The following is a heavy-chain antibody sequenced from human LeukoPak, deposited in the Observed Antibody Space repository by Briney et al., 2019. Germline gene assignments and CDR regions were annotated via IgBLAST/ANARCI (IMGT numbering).Heavy chain of an antibody. CDR3: ARDTDIAAADDAFDI. CDR2: ISSSSSTI. J-gene: IGHJ3*02. Sequence: PGGSLRLSCAASGFTFSSYSMNWVRQAPGKGLEGVSDISSSSSTIYYADAMKSRFTISRDNAKNSLYLQMNSLRAEDTAVYYCARDTDIAAADDAFDIWGQGTMVTVSS. CDR1: GFTFSSYS. D-gene: IGHD6-13*01. V-gene: IGHV3-48*01.